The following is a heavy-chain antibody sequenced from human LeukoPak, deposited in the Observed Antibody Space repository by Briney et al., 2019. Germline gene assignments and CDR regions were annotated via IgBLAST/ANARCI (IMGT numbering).Heavy chain of an antibody. CDR1: GGSISSGSYY. CDR3: ARWAGFGDAFDY. V-gene: IGHV4-61*02. J-gene: IGHJ4*02. D-gene: IGHD3-16*01. CDR2: IYTSGST. Sequence: SETLSLTCTVSGGSISSGSYYWSWIRQPAGKGLEWIGRIYTSGSTNYNPSLKSRVTISVDTSKNQFSLKLSSVTAADTAVYYCARWAGFGDAFDYWGQGTLVTVSS.